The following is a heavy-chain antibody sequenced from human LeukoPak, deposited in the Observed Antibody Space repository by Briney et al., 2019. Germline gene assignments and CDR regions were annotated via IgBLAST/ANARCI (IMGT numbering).Heavy chain of an antibody. CDR3: ARDPGGQQWLAGYYYGMDV. V-gene: IGHV1-3*01. J-gene: IGHJ6*02. D-gene: IGHD6-19*01. CDR2: INAGNGYT. Sequence: ASVKVSCKASGYTFTSYAIHWVRQAPGQRLEWMGWINAGNGYTMYSQKFQGRVTMTRDTSATTAYMELSSLGSEDTAVYYCARDPGGQQWLAGYYYGMDVWGQGTTVTVSS. CDR1: GYTFTSYA.